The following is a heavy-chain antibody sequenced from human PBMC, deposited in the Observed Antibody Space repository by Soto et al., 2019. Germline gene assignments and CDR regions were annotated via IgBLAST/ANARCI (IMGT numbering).Heavy chain of an antibody. J-gene: IGHJ4*02. CDR3: AKDQEGAIYAGPDY. D-gene: IGHD1-26*01. Sequence: PGESLKISCKGSGYNFASYGMHWVRQAPGKGLEWVAVISYDGSNKYYADSVKGRFTISRDNSKNTLYLQMNSLRAEDTAVYYCAKDQEGAIYAGPDYWGQGTLVTVSS. CDR1: GYNFASYG. CDR2: ISYDGSNK. V-gene: IGHV3-30*18.